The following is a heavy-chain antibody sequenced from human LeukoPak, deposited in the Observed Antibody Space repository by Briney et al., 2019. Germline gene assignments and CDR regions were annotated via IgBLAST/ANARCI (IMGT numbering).Heavy chain of an antibody. Sequence: GASVKVSCKASGYTFTGYYMHWVRQAPGQGLEWMGWINPNSGGTNYAQKFQGRVTMTRDTSISTAYMELSRLRSDDTAVYYCATITVVTSLGEDFDYWGQGTLVTVSS. J-gene: IGHJ4*02. CDR3: ATITVVTSLGEDFDY. V-gene: IGHV1-2*02. D-gene: IGHD4-23*01. CDR1: GYTFTGYY. CDR2: INPNSGGT.